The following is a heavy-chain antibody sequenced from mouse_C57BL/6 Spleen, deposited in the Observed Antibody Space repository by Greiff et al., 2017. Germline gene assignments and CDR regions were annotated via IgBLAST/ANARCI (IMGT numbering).Heavy chain of an antibody. Sequence: VQLKESGPGMVKPSQSLSLTCTVTGYSITSGYDWHWIRHFPGNKLEWMGYISYRGSTNYNPSLKSRISITHDTSKNHFFLKLNSVTTEDTATYYCARAPDYYGSSYGYFDVWGTGTTVTVSS. D-gene: IGHD1-1*01. V-gene: IGHV3-1*01. CDR2: ISYRGST. CDR1: GYSITSGYD. J-gene: IGHJ1*03. CDR3: ARAPDYYGSSYGYFDV.